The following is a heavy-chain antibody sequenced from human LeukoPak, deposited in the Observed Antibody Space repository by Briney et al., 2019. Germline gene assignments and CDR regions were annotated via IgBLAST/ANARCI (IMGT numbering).Heavy chain of an antibody. D-gene: IGHD3-22*01. CDR2: ISSSSSYI. Sequence: PGGSLRLSCAASGFTFSSYSMNWVRQAPGKGLEWVSSISSSSSYIYYADSVKGRFTISRDNAKNSLYLQMNSLRAEDTAVYYCARDRYYYDSSGYGRYFDYWGQGTLVTVSS. V-gene: IGHV3-21*01. CDR1: GFTFSSYS. CDR3: ARDRYYYDSSGYGRYFDY. J-gene: IGHJ4*02.